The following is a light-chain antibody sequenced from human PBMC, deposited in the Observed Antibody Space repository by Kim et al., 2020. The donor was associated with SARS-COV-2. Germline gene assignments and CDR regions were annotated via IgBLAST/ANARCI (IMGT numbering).Light chain of an antibody. J-gene: IGLJ2*01. CDR2: EVS. CDR1: SRDVGGYNY. Sequence: QSVTLSCTGTSRDVGGYNYVSWYQQHPGKAPKLMIYEVSKRPSGVPDRFSGSKSGNTASLTVSGLQAEDEADYYCSSYAGSNNFVVFGGGTQLTVL. CDR3: SSYAGSNNFVV. V-gene: IGLV2-8*01.